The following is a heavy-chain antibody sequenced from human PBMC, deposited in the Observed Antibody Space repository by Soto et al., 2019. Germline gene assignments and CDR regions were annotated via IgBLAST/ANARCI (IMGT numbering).Heavy chain of an antibody. CDR1: GYTFTSYG. Sequence: QVQLVQSGAEVKKPGASVKVSCKASGYTFTSYGISWVRQAPGQGLEWMGWISAYNGNTNYAQKLQGRVTMTTDTSTGTAYVGGRGLGSDDPAGYYCAGDRWGGGATGGDPWGQGTLVTVSS. J-gene: IGHJ5*02. V-gene: IGHV1-18*01. D-gene: IGHD2-8*02. CDR3: AGDRWGGGATGGDP. CDR2: ISAYNGNT.